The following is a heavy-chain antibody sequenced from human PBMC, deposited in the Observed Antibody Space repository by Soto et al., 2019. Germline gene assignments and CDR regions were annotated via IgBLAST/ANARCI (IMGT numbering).Heavy chain of an antibody. CDR1: GGSISSGGYY. D-gene: IGHD2-2*01. V-gene: IGHV4-31*03. CDR2: IYYSGST. J-gene: IGHJ6*02. Sequence: QVQLQESGPGLVKPSQTLSLTCTVSGGSISSGGYYWSWIRQHPGKGLAWIGYIYYSGSTYYNPSLKSRVTIAVDTSKNQFSLKLSSVTAADTAVYYCARGYCSSTSCYLGGGGYGMDVWGQGTMVTVSS. CDR3: ARGYCSSTSCYLGGGGYGMDV.